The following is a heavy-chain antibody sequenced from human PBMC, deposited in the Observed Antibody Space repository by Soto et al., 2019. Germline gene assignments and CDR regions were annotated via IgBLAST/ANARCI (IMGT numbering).Heavy chain of an antibody. Sequence: PSETLSLTCTVSGGSISSYYWSWIRQPPGKGLEWIGSIYFNGNTYYNPSLKSRVTISRDTSRNQFSVRLISVTAADTAVYYCVSRLGYGYAMDVWGQGTTVTVSS. D-gene: IGHD5-12*01. V-gene: IGHV4-59*05. J-gene: IGHJ6*02. CDR3: VSRLGYGYAMDV. CDR2: IYFNGNT. CDR1: GGSISSYY.